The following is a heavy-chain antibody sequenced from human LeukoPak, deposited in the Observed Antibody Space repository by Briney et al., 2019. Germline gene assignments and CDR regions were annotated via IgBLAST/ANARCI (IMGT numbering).Heavy chain of an antibody. V-gene: IGHV1-69*04. D-gene: IGHD3-3*01. CDR2: IIPILGIA. CDR3: ARGSSNGADWNVLRFLEWLPHFDY. J-gene: IGHJ4*02. Sequence: ASVKVSCKASGGTFSSYAISWVRQAPGQGLEWMGRIIPILGIANYAQKLQGRVTMTTDTSTSTAYVELRSLRSDDTAVYYCARGSSNGADWNVLRFLEWLPHFDYWGQGTLVTVSS. CDR1: GGTFSSYA.